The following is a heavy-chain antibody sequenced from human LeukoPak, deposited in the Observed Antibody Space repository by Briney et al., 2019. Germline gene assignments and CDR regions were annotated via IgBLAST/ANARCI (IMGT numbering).Heavy chain of an antibody. V-gene: IGHV4-39*01. CDR2: IYYSGST. Sequence: SETLSLTCTVSGGSISSSSYYWGWIRQPPGKGLEWIGSIYYSGSTYYNPSLKSRVTISVDTSKNQFSLKLSSVTAADAAVYYCARQGWELYYFDYWGQGTLVTVSS. CDR3: ARQGWELYYFDY. CDR1: GGSISSSSYY. J-gene: IGHJ4*02. D-gene: IGHD1-26*01.